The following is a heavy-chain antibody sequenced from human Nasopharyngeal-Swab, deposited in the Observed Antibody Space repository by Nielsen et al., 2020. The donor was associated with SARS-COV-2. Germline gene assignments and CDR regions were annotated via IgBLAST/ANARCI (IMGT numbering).Heavy chain of an antibody. CDR2: IIPILGIA. CDR1: RGTFSSYA. Sequence: SVKVSCKASRGTFSSYAISWVRQAPGQGLEWMGRIIPILGIANYAQKFQGRVTITADKSTSTAYIELSSLRSEDTDVYYFARDQKMWVVTQGYFQHWGQGTLVTVSS. J-gene: IGHJ1*01. CDR3: ARDQKMWVVTQGYFQH. V-gene: IGHV1-69*04. D-gene: IGHD4-23*01.